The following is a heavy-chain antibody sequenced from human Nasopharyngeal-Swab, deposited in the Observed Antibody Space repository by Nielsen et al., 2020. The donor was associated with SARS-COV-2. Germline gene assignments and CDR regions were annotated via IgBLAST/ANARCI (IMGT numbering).Heavy chain of an antibody. Sequence: VRQAPGKRLEWVSIIYSGGSTYYSDSVKGRFTISRHNSKNTLYLQMNSLRVEDTAVYYCARALDPRRYNWFDPWGQGTLVTVSS. V-gene: IGHV3-53*04. D-gene: IGHD6-6*01. CDR3: ARALDPRRYNWFDP. J-gene: IGHJ5*02. CDR2: IYSGGST.